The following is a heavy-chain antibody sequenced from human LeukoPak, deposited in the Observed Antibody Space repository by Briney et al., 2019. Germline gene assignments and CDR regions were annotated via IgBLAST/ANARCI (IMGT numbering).Heavy chain of an antibody. CDR3: ARIQGAGTGVYYYYYYMDV. Sequence: PSETLSLTCTVSGGSISSSSYYWGWIRQPPGKGLEWIGSIYYSGSTYYNPSLKSRVTISVDTSKNQFSLKLSSVTAADTAVYYYARIQGAGTGVYYYYYYMDVWGKGTTVTVSS. CDR2: IYYSGST. V-gene: IGHV4-39*07. CDR1: GGSISSSSYY. J-gene: IGHJ6*03. D-gene: IGHD6-13*01.